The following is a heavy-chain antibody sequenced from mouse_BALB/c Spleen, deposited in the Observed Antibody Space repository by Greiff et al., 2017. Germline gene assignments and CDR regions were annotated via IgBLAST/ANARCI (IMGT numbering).Heavy chain of an antibody. CDR2: ISSGGSYT. CDR3: ARGYDYDEAHAMDY. D-gene: IGHD2-4*01. V-gene: IGHV5-9-4*01. Sequence: EVQGVESGGGLVKPGGSLKLSCAASGFTFSSYAMSWVRQSPEKRLEWVAEISSGGSYTYYPDTVTGRFTISRDNAKNTLYLEMSSLRSEDTAMYYCARGYDYDEAHAMDYWGQGTSVTVSS. CDR1: GFTFSSYA. J-gene: IGHJ4*01.